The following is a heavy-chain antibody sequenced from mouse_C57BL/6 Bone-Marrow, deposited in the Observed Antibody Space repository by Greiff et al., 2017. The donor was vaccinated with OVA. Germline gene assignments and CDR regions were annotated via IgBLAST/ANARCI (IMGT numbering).Heavy chain of an antibody. CDR3: ARSDYDYFDY. J-gene: IGHJ2*01. Sequence: EVQVVESGGGLVKPGGSLKLSCAASGFTFSDYGMHWVRQAPETGLEWVAYISSGSSTLYYADTVKGRFTISRDNAKNTLFLQMTSLRSEDTAMYYCARSDYDYFDYWGQGTTLTVSS. D-gene: IGHD2-4*01. V-gene: IGHV5-17*01. CDR2: ISSGSSTL. CDR1: GFTFSDYG.